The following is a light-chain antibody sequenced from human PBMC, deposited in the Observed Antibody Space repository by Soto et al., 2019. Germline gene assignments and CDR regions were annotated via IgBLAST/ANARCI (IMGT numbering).Light chain of an antibody. Sequence: DIQMTQSPSTLSGSVGDRVTITCRASQTISSWLAWYQQKPGKAPKLLIYKASTIKSGVPSRFSGSGSGTEFTLTISSLQPDEFATYYCQHYNIYSEAFGQGTKVELK. V-gene: IGKV1-5*03. J-gene: IGKJ1*01. CDR3: QHYNIYSEA. CDR1: QTISSW. CDR2: KAS.